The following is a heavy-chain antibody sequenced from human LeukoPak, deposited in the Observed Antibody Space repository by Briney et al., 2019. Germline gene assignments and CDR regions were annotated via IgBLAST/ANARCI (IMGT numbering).Heavy chain of an antibody. CDR3: ARAPNYYDSSGYDY. J-gene: IGHJ4*02. Sequence: SETLSLTCTVSGGSISSYYWSWIRQPPGKGLEWIGYIYYSGSTNYNPSLKSRVTISVDTSKNQFSLKLSSVTAGDTAVYYCARAPNYYDSSGYDYWGQGTLVTVSS. D-gene: IGHD3-22*01. V-gene: IGHV4-59*01. CDR2: IYYSGST. CDR1: GGSISSYY.